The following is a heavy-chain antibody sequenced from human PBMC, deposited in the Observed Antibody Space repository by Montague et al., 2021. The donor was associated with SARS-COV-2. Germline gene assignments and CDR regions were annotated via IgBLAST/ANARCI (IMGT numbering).Heavy chain of an antibody. CDR2: IYYSGST. Sequence: SETLSLTCTVSGGSISSYYWSWIRQPPGKGLEWIGYIYYSGSTNYNPSLKSRVTISVDTSKNQFSPKLSSVTAADTAAYYCAREPDYGDYFDYWGQGTLVTVSS. CDR1: GGSISSYY. J-gene: IGHJ4*02. V-gene: IGHV4-59*13. CDR3: AREPDYGDYFDY. D-gene: IGHD4-17*01.